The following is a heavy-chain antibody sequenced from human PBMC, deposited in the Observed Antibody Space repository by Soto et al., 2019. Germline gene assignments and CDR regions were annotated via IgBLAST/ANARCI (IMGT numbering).Heavy chain of an antibody. CDR3: ARESPSQLLGGPDY. V-gene: IGHV3-33*01. CDR2: IWYDGSNE. Sequence: QVQLVESGGGVVQPGRSLRLSCAASGFTFSSYGMHWVRQAPGKGLEWVAVIWYDGSNEYYVDSVKGRFTISRDNSKNTLYLQMNSVRAEDTAVYYCARESPSQLLGGPDYWGQGTLVTVSS. D-gene: IGHD2-2*01. CDR1: GFTFSSYG. J-gene: IGHJ4*02.